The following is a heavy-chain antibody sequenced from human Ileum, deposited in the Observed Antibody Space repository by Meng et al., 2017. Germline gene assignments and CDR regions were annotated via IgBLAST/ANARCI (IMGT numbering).Heavy chain of an antibody. CDR3: ARAVGWGRFDS. CDR2: INPDATKI. J-gene: IGHJ5*01. Sequence: GGTLRLSCAASGFTYTNYWMTWVRQAPGKGLEWVASINPDATKIKYVDSVSGRFPITRDNAKNSLFLQMNSLRDEDTAIYYCARAVGWGRFDSWGQGTLVTVSS. V-gene: IGHV3-7*01. CDR1: GFTYTNYW. D-gene: IGHD1-26*01.